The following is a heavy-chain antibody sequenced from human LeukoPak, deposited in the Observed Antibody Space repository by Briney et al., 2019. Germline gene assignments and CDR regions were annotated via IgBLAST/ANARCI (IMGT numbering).Heavy chain of an antibody. CDR1: GFTFSSYA. Sequence: PGRSLRLSCAASGFTFSSYAMHWVRQAPGKGLEWVAVISYDGSNKYYADSVKGRFTISRDNSKNTLYLQMNSLRAEDTAVYYCARDRAYGYSTVWDFDYWGQGTLVTVSS. D-gene: IGHD6-19*01. V-gene: IGHV3-30-3*01. J-gene: IGHJ4*02. CDR3: ARDRAYGYSTVWDFDY. CDR2: ISYDGSNK.